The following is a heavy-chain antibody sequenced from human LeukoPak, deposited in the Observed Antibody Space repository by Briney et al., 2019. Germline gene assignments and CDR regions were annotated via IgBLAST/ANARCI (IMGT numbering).Heavy chain of an antibody. CDR3: ASYIAVAAAYWYFDL. V-gene: IGHV3-7*01. CDR2: IKQDGSEK. Sequence: GGSLRLSCAASGFTFSSHWMTWVRQAPGKGLKWVANIKQDGSEKYYVDSVKGRFTMSRDNAKISLYLKMNSLRAEDTVVYYCASYIAVAAAYWYFDLWGRGTLVTVSS. D-gene: IGHD6-19*01. J-gene: IGHJ2*01. CDR1: GFTFSSHW.